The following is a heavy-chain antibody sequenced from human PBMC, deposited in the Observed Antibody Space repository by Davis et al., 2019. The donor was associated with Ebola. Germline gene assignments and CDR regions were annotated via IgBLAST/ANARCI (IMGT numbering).Heavy chain of an antibody. V-gene: IGHV3-30*18. CDR3: VKTRSNWWNDALEI. J-gene: IGHJ3*02. CDR1: GFPFSSYG. D-gene: IGHD2-8*02. CDR2: ISPDGSDK. Sequence: GGSLRLSCVASGFPFSSYGMFWVRQAPGKVMEWVAVISPDGSDKNYADSGKGRFTISRDNSKNTLDLQMNSLRPEDTAVYYCVKTRSNWWNDALEIWGRGTMVIVSS.